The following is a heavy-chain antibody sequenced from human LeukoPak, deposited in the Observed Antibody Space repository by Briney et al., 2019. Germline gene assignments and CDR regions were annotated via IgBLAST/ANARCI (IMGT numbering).Heavy chain of an antibody. CDR2: ISSSSSYI. Sequence: GGSLRLSCAASGFTFSSYSMNWVRQAPGEGLEWVSSISSSSSYIYYADSVKGRFFISRDNAANSLYLQINSRIGEDTAVYYCARDSSGGSCYDYWGQGTLVTVSS. D-gene: IGHD2-15*01. CDR1: GFTFSSYS. CDR3: ARDSSGGSCYDY. J-gene: IGHJ4*02. V-gene: IGHV3-21*01.